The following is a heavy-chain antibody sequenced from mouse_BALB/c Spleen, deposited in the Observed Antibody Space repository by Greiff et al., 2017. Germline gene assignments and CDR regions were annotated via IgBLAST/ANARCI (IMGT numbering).Heavy chain of an antibody. D-gene: IGHD1-1*01. CDR3: ARRYYGSSFYFDY. V-gene: IGHV1-54*01. Sequence: QVQLKESGAELVRPGTSVKVSCKASGYAFTNYLIEWVKQRPGQGLEWIGVINPGSGGTNYNEKFKGKATLTADKSSSTAYMQLSSLTSDDSAVYFCARRYYGSSFYFDYWGQGTTLTVSS. J-gene: IGHJ2*01. CDR1: GYAFTNYL. CDR2: INPGSGGT.